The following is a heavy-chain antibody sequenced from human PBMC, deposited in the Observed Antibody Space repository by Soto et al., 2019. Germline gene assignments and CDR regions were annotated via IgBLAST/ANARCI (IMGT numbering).Heavy chain of an antibody. CDR1: GFTFSSYG. CDR2: ISGSGGST. Sequence: GGSLRLSCAASGFTFSSYGMSWVRQAPGKGLEWVSAISGSGGSTYYADSVKGRFTISRDNSKNTLYLQMNSLRAEDTAVYYCAKGPSSELEYFQHWGQGTLVTVSS. D-gene: IGHD6-19*01. V-gene: IGHV3-23*01. CDR3: AKGPSSELEYFQH. J-gene: IGHJ1*01.